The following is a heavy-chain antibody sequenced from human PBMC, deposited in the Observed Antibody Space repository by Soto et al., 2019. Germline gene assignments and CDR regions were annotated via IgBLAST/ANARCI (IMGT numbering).Heavy chain of an antibody. Sequence: SETLSLTCTVSGGSISSGGYYWSWIRQHPGKGLEWIGYIYYSGSTYYNPSLKSRVTISVDTSKNQFSLRLSSVTAADTAVYYCARYVRHCSSTSCYRSLYYYYYYGMDVWGQGTTVTVSS. CDR3: ARYVRHCSSTSCYRSLYYYYYYGMDV. J-gene: IGHJ6*02. CDR1: GGSISSGGYY. CDR2: IYYSGST. V-gene: IGHV4-31*03. D-gene: IGHD2-2*01.